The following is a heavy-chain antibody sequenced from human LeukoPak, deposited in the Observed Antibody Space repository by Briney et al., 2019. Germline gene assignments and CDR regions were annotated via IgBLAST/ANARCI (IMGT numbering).Heavy chain of an antibody. V-gene: IGHV3-23*01. CDR3: TTPAYYYGSGSYYYLVPFGY. CDR2: ISGSGGST. J-gene: IGHJ4*02. D-gene: IGHD3-10*01. CDR1: GFTFSSYG. Sequence: GGSLRLSCAASGFTFSSYGMSWVRQAPGKGLEWVSAISGSGGSTYYADSVKGRFTISRDNSKNTLYLQMNSLRAEDTAVYYCTTPAYYYGSGSYYYLVPFGYWGQGTLVTVSS.